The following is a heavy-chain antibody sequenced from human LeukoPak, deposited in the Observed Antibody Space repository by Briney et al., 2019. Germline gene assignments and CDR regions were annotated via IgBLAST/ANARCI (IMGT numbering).Heavy chain of an antibody. CDR2: IYYSGST. CDR3: ARNFRDYGDAGWFDP. J-gene: IGHJ5*02. V-gene: IGHV4-39*07. Sequence: PSETLSLTCTVSGGSIRSSYYYWGWIRQPPGKGLEWIGYIYYSGSTYYNPSLKSRVTMSVDTSKNQFSLKLSSVTAVDTAVYYCARNFRDYGDAGWFDPWGQGTLVTVSS. D-gene: IGHD4-17*01. CDR1: GGSIRSSYYY.